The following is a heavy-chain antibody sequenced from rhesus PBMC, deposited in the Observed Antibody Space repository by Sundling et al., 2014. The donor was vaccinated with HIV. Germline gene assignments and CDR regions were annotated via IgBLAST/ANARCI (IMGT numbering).Heavy chain of an antibody. V-gene: IGHV4-165*01. D-gene: IGHD2-21*01. CDR1: GASISGY. CDR3: ARGWTGSGLDS. CDR2: IGGSSGNT. J-gene: IGHJ6*01. Sequence: QVQLQESGPGLVKPSETLSLTCAVYGASISGYYYWSWIRQPPGKGLEWIGYIGGSSGNTYYQSSLKSRVTISTDTSRNQFSLKLSSVTAADTAVYYCARGWTGSGLDSWGQGVVVTVSS.